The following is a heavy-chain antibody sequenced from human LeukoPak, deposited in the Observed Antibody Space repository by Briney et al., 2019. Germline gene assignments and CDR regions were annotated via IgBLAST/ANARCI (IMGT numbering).Heavy chain of an antibody. Sequence: PGGSLGLSCAASGFPFSSYGMHWVRQAPGKGLEWVAAISYDGSNKYYADSVEGRFTISRDNSKHTLYVQMNSLRAEDTAVYYCSSVEQGYYFDGMDVWGQGTTVTVSS. CDR1: GFPFSSYG. J-gene: IGHJ6*02. CDR2: ISYDGSNK. CDR3: SSVEQGYYFDGMDV. D-gene: IGHD6-6*01. V-gene: IGHV3-30*03.